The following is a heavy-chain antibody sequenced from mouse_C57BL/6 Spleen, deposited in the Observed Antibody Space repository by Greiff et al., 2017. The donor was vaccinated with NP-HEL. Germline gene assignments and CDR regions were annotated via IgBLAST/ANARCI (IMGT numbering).Heavy chain of an antibody. CDR2: IYPRSGNT. J-gene: IGHJ3*01. V-gene: IGHV1-64*01. CDR1: GYTFTSYW. Sequence: QVQLQQPGAELVKPGASVKLSCKASGYTFTSYWMHWVKQRPGQGLEWIGEIYPRSGNTYYNEKFKGKATLTADKSSSTAYMELRSLTSEDSAVYFCASWFAYWGQGTLVTVSA. CDR3: ASWFAY.